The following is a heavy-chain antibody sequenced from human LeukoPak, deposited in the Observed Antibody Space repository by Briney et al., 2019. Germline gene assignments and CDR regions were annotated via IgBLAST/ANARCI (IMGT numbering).Heavy chain of an antibody. CDR3: ARGRASMVRGVIPPRQEFDY. Sequence: SETLSLTCSVSGGSISSGPYFWSWIRQSPGQGLEWIGYIWPSGSTNYNPSLSGRVAISLDKSRNHFTLMVTAVTAADTAVYYCARGRASMVRGVIPPRQEFDYWGQGTLVTVSS. J-gene: IGHJ4*02. CDR2: IWPSGST. CDR1: GGSISSGPYF. D-gene: IGHD3-10*01. V-gene: IGHV4-30-2*06.